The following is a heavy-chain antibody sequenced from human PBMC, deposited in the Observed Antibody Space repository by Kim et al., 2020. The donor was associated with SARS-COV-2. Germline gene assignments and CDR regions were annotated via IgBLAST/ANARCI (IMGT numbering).Heavy chain of an antibody. D-gene: IGHD3-16*01. CDR2: IGTAGDT. J-gene: IGHJ4*02. Sequence: GGSLRLSCAASGFTFNSYDMHWVRQAPGKGLEWVSAIGTAGDTYYPVSVKGRFTISSENDKNTFYLQMNSLRAGDTAVYYCARGGGSNFDYWCQGTRVT. CDR1: GFTFNSYD. V-gene: IGHV3-13*04. CDR3: ARGGGSNFDY.